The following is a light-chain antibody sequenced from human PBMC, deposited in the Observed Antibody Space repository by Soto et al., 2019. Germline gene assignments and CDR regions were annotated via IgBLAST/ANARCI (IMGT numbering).Light chain of an antibody. V-gene: IGLV2-14*02. Sequence: QSALTQPASVSGSPGQSITISCTGTSSDVGTYDLVSWYQHHPGAAPKLMIYEATRRPSGISNRFSGSKPGNTASLTISGLQAEDGADYYCSSYTSSSTLVVFGGGTKLTVL. J-gene: IGLJ2*01. CDR1: SSDVGTYDL. CDR2: EAT. CDR3: SSYTSSSTLVV.